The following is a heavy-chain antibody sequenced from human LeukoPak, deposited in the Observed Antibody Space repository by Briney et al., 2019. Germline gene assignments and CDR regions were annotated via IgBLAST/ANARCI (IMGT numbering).Heavy chain of an antibody. V-gene: IGHV3-23*01. J-gene: IGHJ4*02. CDR1: GFTFSSYA. CDR2: ISGSGGST. Sequence: PGGSLRLSCAASGFTFSSYAMSWVRQAPGKGLEWVSAISGSGGSTYYADSVKGRLTISRDNSKISLYLQMNSLRAEDTAVYYCTRNVYWRFDYWGQETLVSVSS. CDR3: TRNVYWRFDY. D-gene: IGHD2-8*02.